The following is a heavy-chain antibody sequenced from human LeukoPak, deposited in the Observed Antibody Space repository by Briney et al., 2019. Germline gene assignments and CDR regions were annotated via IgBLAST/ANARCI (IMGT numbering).Heavy chain of an antibody. J-gene: IGHJ6*03. Sequence: GASXXVSCKASGYTFTGDYMHWLRQGPGQGLEWMGWINPNSGGTNYAQKFQGRVTMTRDTYFTKDYMEMSRQTSDHTAVYYCARYGDYDSSYYSSYMDVWGKGTTVTVSS. CDR1: GYTFTGDY. CDR3: ARYGDYDSSYYSSYMDV. D-gene: IGHD4-17*01. V-gene: IGHV1-2*02. CDR2: INPNSGGT.